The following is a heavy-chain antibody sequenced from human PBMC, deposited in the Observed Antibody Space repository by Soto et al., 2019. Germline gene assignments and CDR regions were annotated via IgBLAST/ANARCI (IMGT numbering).Heavy chain of an antibody. CDR1: GFTFDDYA. V-gene: IGHV3-9*01. CDR2: ISWNSGSI. D-gene: IGHD6-13*01. J-gene: IGHJ5*02. Sequence: DVQLVESGGGLVQPGRSLRLSCAASGFTFDDYAMHWVRQAPGKGLEWVSGISWNSGSIGYADSVKGRFTISRDNAKNSLYLQMNSLRAEDTALYYCAKEVQGSSSWYGNWFDPWGQGTLVTVSS. CDR3: AKEVQGSSSWYGNWFDP.